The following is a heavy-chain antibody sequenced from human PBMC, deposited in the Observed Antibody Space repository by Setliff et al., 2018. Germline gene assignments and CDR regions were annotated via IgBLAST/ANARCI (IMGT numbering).Heavy chain of an antibody. CDR2: IIPLFGTT. D-gene: IGHD3-22*01. CDR3: ARDKGYDSSGYYFYYYYYMDV. Sequence: SVKVSCKASGGTFSNIGISWVRQAPGQGLEWMGGIIPLFGTTNYAQEFQGRVTITTDESTNTAYMELSSLRSEDTAMYYCARDKGYDSSGYYFYYYYYMDVWGKGTTVTVSS. J-gene: IGHJ6*03. CDR1: GGTFSNIG. V-gene: IGHV1-69*05.